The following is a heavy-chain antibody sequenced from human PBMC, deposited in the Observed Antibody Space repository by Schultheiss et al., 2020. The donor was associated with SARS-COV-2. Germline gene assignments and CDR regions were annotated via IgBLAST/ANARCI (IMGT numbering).Heavy chain of an antibody. CDR3: ATHCSSTSCLGAFDI. V-gene: IGHV3-23*01. CDR2: ISGSGGST. D-gene: IGHD2-2*01. Sequence: GGSLRLSCAVSGVTFSSYAMSWVRQAPGKGLEWVSAISGSGGSTYYADSVKGRFTISRDNSKNTLYLQMNSLRAEDTAVYYCATHCSSTSCLGAFDIWGQGTMVTVSS. J-gene: IGHJ3*02. CDR1: GVTFSSYA.